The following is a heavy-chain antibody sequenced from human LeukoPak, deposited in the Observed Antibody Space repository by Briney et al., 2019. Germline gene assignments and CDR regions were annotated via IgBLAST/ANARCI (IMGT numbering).Heavy chain of an antibody. V-gene: IGHV3-30*18. CDR2: ISYDGSNK. CDR3: AKDPTSSGRRYFDY. D-gene: IGHD6-19*01. Sequence: GRSLRLSCAASGFTFSSYGMHWVRQAPGKGLEWVAVISYDGSNKYYADSVKGRFTISRDNSKNTLYLQMNSLRAEDTAVYYCAKDPTSSGRRYFDYWGQGTLVTVSS. J-gene: IGHJ4*02. CDR1: GFTFSSYG.